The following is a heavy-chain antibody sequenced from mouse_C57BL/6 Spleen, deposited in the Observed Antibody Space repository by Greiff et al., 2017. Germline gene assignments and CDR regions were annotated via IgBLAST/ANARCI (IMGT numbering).Heavy chain of an antibody. CDR3: ARGGQITTVFDY. CDR2: INPYNGGT. CDR1: GYTFTDYY. Sequence: EVKLMESGPVLVKPGASVKMSCKASGYTFTDYYMNWVKQSHGQSLEWIGVINPYNGGTSYNQKFKGKATLTVDKSSSTAYMELNSLTSEDSAVYYCARGGQITTVFDYWGQGTTLTVSS. D-gene: IGHD1-1*01. V-gene: IGHV1-19*01. J-gene: IGHJ2*01.